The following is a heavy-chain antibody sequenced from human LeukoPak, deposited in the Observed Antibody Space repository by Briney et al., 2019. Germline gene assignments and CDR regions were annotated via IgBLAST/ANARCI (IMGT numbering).Heavy chain of an antibody. D-gene: IGHD5-12*01. Sequence: GESLKISCKGSGYSFTSYWIGWVRQLPGKGLEWMGIIYPGDSDTRYSPSFQGQVTISADKSISTAYLQWSSLKASDTAMYYCARGHLYDYSTTSYYFDYWGQGTLVTVSS. CDR1: GYSFTSYW. V-gene: IGHV5-51*01. CDR3: ARGHLYDYSTTSYYFDY. J-gene: IGHJ4*02. CDR2: IYPGDSDT.